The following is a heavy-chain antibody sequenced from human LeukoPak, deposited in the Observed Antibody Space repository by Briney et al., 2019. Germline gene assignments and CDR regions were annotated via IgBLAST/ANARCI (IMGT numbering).Heavy chain of an antibody. Sequence: PGGPLRLSCADTGLTFSSYGMHWVRQAPGKGLEWVAVISYDGSNKYYADSVKGRFTISRDNSKNTLYLQMNSLRAEDTAVYYCARQYYYGSRSYYGGEYWGQGTLVTVSS. J-gene: IGHJ4*02. CDR2: ISYDGSNK. CDR3: ARQYYYGSRSYYGGEY. V-gene: IGHV3-30*03. D-gene: IGHD3-10*01. CDR1: GLTFSSYG.